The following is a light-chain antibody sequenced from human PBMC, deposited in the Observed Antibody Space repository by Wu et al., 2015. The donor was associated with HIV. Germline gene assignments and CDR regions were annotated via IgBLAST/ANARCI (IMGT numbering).Light chain of an antibody. CDR2: SAS. CDR1: DDINNF. V-gene: IGKV1-27*01. J-gene: IGKJ2*01. CDR3: LKYDAVPRT. Sequence: DIQMTQSPSSLSASIGDRVTMTCRASDDINNFLAWYQLKPGKVPRLLIFSASTLVSGVPSRFGGSSSGTDFTLTIDGLQREDVATYFCLKYDAVPRTFGQGT.